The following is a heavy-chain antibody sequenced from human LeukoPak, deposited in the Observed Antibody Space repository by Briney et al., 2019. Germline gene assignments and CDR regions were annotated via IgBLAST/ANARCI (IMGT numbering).Heavy chain of an antibody. CDR1: GGSISSSSYY. V-gene: IGHV4-39*01. CDR3: ARRYRGYSGSYSGNWFDP. D-gene: IGHD1-26*01. J-gene: IGHJ5*02. CDR2: IYYSGST. Sequence: SETLSLTCTVSGGSISSSSYYWGWLRQPPGKGREWIGSIYYSGSTYYNPSLKSRVTISVDTSKNQFSLKLSSVTAADTAVYYCARRYRGYSGSYSGNWFDPWGQGTLVTVSS.